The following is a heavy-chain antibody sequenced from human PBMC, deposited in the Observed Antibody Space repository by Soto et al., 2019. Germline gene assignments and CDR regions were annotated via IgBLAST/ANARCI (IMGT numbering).Heavy chain of an antibody. Sequence: SRPVSEVTITSYGVHRFRKAPGKGLEWVAVIWYDGSNKYYADSVKGRFTISRDNSKNTPYLQMNSLRAEDTAVYYCARDNNCDSSGCPDYWGQGTLVSVSS. D-gene: IGHD3-22*01. CDR2: IWYDGSNK. V-gene: IGHV3-33*01. J-gene: IGHJ4*02. CDR1: EVTITSYG. CDR3: ARDNNCDSSGCPDY.